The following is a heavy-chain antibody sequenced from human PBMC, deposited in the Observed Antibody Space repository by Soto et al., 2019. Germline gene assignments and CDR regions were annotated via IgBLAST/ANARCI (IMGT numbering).Heavy chain of an antibody. V-gene: IGHV4-59*01. D-gene: IGHD3-10*01. CDR2: IYYSGST. CDR3: ARENYYGSGGTGFDY. J-gene: IGHJ4*02. Sequence: SETLSLTCTVSGGSISSYYWSWIRQPPGKGLEWIGYIYYSGSTNYNPSLKSRVTISVDTSKNQFSLKLSSVTAADTAVYYCARENYYGSGGTGFDYWGQGTLVTVSS. CDR1: GGSISSYY.